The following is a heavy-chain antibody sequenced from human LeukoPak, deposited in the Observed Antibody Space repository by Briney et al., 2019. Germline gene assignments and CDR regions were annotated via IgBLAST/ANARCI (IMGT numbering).Heavy chain of an antibody. CDR3: ARDISTTGAFDI. J-gene: IGHJ3*02. V-gene: IGHV1-69*05. Sequence: GASVKVSCKASGGTFCSYAISWVRQAPGQGLEWMGRIIPIFGTANYAQKFQGRVTITTDESTSTAYMELSSLRSEDTAVYYCARDISTTGAFDIWGQGTMVTVSS. CDR2: IIPIFGTA. D-gene: IGHD2/OR15-2a*01. CDR1: GGTFCSYA.